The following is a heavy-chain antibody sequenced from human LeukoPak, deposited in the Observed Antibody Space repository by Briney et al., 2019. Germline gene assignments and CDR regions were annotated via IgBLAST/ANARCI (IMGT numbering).Heavy chain of an antibody. J-gene: IGHJ6*02. CDR3: ARGSSTWRYGMDV. D-gene: IGHD6-13*01. CDR1: GYTFTGYY. CDR2: INPNSGGT. Sequence: GASVKVSCKASGYTFTGYYIHWVRQAPGQGLEWMGWINPNSGGTNYAQKFQGWVTMTRDTSISTDYMEVSRLKSDDTAVYYCARGSSTWRYGMDVWGQGTTVIVSS. V-gene: IGHV1-2*04.